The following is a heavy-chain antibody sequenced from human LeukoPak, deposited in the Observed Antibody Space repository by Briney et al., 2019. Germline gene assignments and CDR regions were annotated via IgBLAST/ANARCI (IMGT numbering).Heavy chain of an antibody. CDR2: IYHSGNT. D-gene: IGHD3-10*01. V-gene: IGHV4-38-2*02. J-gene: IGHJ4*02. Sequence: LETLSLTCIVSGYSISSGYYWGWIRQPPGKGLEWIAIIYHSGNTYYNPSLKSRVTISVDTSKNQFSLKLTSVTAADTAVYYCATNLYGSGNYFAYWGQGTLVTVSS. CDR1: GYSISSGYY. CDR3: ATNLYGSGNYFAY.